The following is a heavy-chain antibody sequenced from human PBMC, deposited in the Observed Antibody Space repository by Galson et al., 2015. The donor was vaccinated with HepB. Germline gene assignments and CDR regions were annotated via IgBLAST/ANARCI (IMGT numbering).Heavy chain of an antibody. D-gene: IGHD2-15*01. J-gene: IGHJ4*02. CDR3: AGWVVAATSYYFDY. V-gene: IGHV4-31*03. CDR2: IYYSRST. Sequence: LSLTCTVSGGSISSGGYYWSWIRQHPGKGLEWIGYIYYSRSTYYNPSLKSRVTIAVDTSKNQFSLKLSSVTAADTAVYYCAGWVVAATSYYFDYWGQGTLVTVSS. CDR1: GGSISSGGYY.